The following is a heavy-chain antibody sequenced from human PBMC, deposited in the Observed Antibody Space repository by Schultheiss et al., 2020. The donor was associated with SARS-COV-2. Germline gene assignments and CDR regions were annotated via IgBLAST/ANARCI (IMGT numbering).Heavy chain of an antibody. Sequence: ASVKVSCKASGYTFTSYYMHWVRQAPGQGLEWMGWISAYNGNTNYAQKLQGRVTMTTDTSTSTAYMELRSLRSDDTAVYYCASGPDSSQKYYYYYYGMDVWGQGTTVTVSS. D-gene: IGHD6-13*01. V-gene: IGHV1-18*04. CDR3: ASGPDSSQKYYYYYYGMDV. CDR1: GYTFTSYY. J-gene: IGHJ6*02. CDR2: ISAYNGNT.